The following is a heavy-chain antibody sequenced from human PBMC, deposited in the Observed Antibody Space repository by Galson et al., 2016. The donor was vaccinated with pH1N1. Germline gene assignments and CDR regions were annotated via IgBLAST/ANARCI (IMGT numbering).Heavy chain of an antibody. CDR1: GFAFSSYS. CDR2: ISGGSSSI. CDR3: ARDSEYYRWYYFDP. Sequence: SLRLSCAASGFAFSSYSMNWVRQVPGKGLEWVSYISGGSSSIFYADSVKGRFTVSRDNAKNSLYLQMNSLRAEDTAVYYCARDSEYYRWYYFDPWGQGTLVTVSS. J-gene: IGHJ5*02. D-gene: IGHD2/OR15-2a*01. V-gene: IGHV3-48*01.